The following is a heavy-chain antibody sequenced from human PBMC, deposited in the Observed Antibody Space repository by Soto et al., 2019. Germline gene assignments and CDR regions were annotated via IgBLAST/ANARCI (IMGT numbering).Heavy chain of an antibody. Sequence: GASVKVSCKASGYTFTGYYMHWVRQAPGQGLEWMGWINPNSGGTNYAQKFQGWVTMTRDTSISTAYMELSRLRSDDTAVYYCARAEGDTAMVGNNWFDPWGQGTLVTVSS. CDR2: INPNSGGT. V-gene: IGHV1-2*04. CDR1: GYTFTGYY. J-gene: IGHJ5*02. CDR3: ARAEGDTAMVGNNWFDP. D-gene: IGHD5-18*01.